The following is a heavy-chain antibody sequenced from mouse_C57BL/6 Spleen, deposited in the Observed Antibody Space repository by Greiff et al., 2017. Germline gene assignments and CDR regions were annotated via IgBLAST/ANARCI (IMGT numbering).Heavy chain of an antibody. CDR1: GYTFTDYY. CDR3: ARDYDLPPMDY. D-gene: IGHD2-4*01. Sequence: VQLQQSGAELVRPGASVKLSCKASGYTFTDYYINWVKQRPGQGLEWIARIYPGSGNTYYNEKFKGKATLTAEKSSSTAYMQLSSLTSEDSAVYFCARDYDLPPMDYWGQGTSVTVSS. V-gene: IGHV1-76*01. J-gene: IGHJ4*01. CDR2: IYPGSGNT.